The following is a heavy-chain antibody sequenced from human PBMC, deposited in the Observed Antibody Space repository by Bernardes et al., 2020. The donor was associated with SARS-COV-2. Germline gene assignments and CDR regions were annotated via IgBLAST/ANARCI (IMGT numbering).Heavy chain of an antibody. CDR1: GYSFTSNW. D-gene: IGHD3-3*01. CDR3: ARVGFWSANYPNWFDP. Sequence: GESLKISCKGSGYSFTSNWIGWVRQMPGKGLEWMGIIYPGDSDTRYSPSFQGQVTISADKSISTAYLQWSSLKASDTAMYYCARVGFWSANYPNWFDPWGQGTLVTVSS. CDR2: IYPGDSDT. V-gene: IGHV5-51*01. J-gene: IGHJ5*02.